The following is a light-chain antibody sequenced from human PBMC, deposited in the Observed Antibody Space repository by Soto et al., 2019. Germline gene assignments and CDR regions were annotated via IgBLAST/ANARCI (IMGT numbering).Light chain of an antibody. J-gene: IGKJ5*01. V-gene: IGKV1-16*02. Sequence: DIQMTQSPSSLSASVGDRVTITCRASQDITNYLAWFQQKPGKAPKSLIYTASRLQSQVPSKFSGSRSGTDFALTISGLQTEDFATYYCQQYHSYPITFGQGTRQEIK. CDR1: QDITNY. CDR2: TAS. CDR3: QQYHSYPIT.